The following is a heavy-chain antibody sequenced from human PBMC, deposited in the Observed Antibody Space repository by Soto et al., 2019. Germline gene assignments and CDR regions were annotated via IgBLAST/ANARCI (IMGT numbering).Heavy chain of an antibody. CDR3: ARDPIAVAGPLDY. V-gene: IGHV3-33*01. D-gene: IGHD6-19*01. J-gene: IGHJ4*02. CDR1: GFTFSSYG. CDR2: IWYDGSNK. Sequence: QVQLVESGGGVVQPGRSLRLSCAASGFTFSSYGMHWVRQAPGKGLEWVAVIWYDGSNKYYADSVKGRFTISRDNSKNTLYLQMNSLRAEDTAVYYCARDPIAVAGPLDYWGQGTLVTVSS.